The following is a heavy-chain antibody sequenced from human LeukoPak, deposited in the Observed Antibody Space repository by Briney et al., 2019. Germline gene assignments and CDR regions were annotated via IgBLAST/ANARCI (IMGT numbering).Heavy chain of an antibody. D-gene: IGHD1-1*01. J-gene: IGHJ4*02. CDR1: GFTFSTYG. V-gene: IGHV3-30*02. CDR2: IRSDGDDK. Sequence: PGGSLRLSCAASGFTFSTYGMHWVRQAPGKGLEWVAFIRSDGDDKYYADSVKGRFTISRDNSKSTLYLQMNSLRTEDTAVYYCAKSGGRNDFDYWGQGTLVTVSS. CDR3: AKSGGRNDFDY.